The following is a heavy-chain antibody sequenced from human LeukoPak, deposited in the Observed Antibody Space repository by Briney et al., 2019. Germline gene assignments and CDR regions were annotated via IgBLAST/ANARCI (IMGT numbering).Heavy chain of an antibody. CDR3: TSFDWLLGGRHSPTDY. J-gene: IGHJ4*02. CDR2: IYSGGST. CDR1: GFIVNNNY. D-gene: IGHD3-9*01. V-gene: IGHV3-66*01. Sequence: GGSLRLSCAASGFIVNNNYMSWVRQAPGKGLEWVSVIYSGGSTYYADSVRGRFSLSRDHSKNTLYLQMTTLRAEDTAVYYCTSFDWLLGGRHSPTDYWGQGTLVTVSS.